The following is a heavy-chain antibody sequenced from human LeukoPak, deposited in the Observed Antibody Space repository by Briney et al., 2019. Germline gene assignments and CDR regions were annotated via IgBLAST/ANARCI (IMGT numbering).Heavy chain of an antibody. CDR1: GYSISSGYY. D-gene: IGHD3-10*01. J-gene: IGHJ3*02. CDR3: ARVFGATMARGAFDI. Sequence: SETLSLTCTVSGYSISSGYYWGWIRQPPGKGLEWIGSIYYSGSTYYNPSLKSRVTMSVDTSKNQFSLKLSSVTAADTAVYYCARVFGATMARGAFDIWGQGTMVTVSS. CDR2: IYYSGST. V-gene: IGHV4-38-2*02.